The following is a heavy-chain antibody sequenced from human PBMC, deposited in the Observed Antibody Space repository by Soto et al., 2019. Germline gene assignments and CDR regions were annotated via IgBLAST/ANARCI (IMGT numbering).Heavy chain of an antibody. CDR1: GFTFSSST. CDR3: ARDLGELYTI. CDR2: ISSSSSYI. Sequence: EVQLVESGGGLVKPGGSLRLSCAGSGFTFSSSTMTWVRQAPGKGLEWVSSISSSSSYIYQPDSLKGRFTISRDNAKKSVFLEMSSLRAEYTAVYYCARDLGELYTIWGQGTLVSVSS. J-gene: IGHJ4*02. V-gene: IGHV3-21*01. D-gene: IGHD3-10*01.